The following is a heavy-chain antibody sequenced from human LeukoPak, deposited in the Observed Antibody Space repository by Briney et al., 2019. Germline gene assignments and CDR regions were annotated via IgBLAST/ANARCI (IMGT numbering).Heavy chain of an antibody. D-gene: IGHD5-24*01. Sequence: GGSLRLSCAASGFTFSSYSMNWVRQAPGKGLEWVSSISSSSSSIYYAASVKGRFTISRDNAKNSLYLQMNSLRAEDTAVYYCARDKGGYKDFDYWGQGTLVTVSS. CDR3: ARDKGGYKDFDY. V-gene: IGHV3-21*01. CDR2: ISSSSSSI. CDR1: GFTFSSYS. J-gene: IGHJ4*02.